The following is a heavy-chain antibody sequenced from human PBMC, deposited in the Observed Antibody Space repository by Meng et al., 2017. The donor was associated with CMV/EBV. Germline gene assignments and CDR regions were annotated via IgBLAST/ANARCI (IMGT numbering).Heavy chain of an antibody. J-gene: IGHJ4*02. CDR1: GFTFSSYA. V-gene: IGHV3-30-3*01. D-gene: IGHD2-2*01. Sequence: GESLKISCAASGFTFSSYAMHWVRQAPGKGLEWVAVISYDGSNKYYADSVKDRFTISRDNSKNTLYLQMNSLRAEDTAVYYCARDGCSSTSCFYFDYWGQGTLVTVSS. CDR2: ISYDGSNK. CDR3: ARDGCSSTSCFYFDY.